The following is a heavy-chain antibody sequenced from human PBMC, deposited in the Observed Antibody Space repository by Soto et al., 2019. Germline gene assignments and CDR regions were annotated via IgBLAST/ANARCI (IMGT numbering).Heavy chain of an antibody. J-gene: IGHJ4*02. CDR3: ARGHSSSWYVCDY. V-gene: IGHV1-8*01. D-gene: IGHD6-13*01. CDR1: GYTFTSYD. Sequence: QVQLVQSGAEVKKPGASVKVSCKASGYTFTSYDINWVRQATGQGLEWMGWMNPNSGNTVYAQKFQGRVAMTRNTSISTAYLGLTSLRSEDPAVYYCARGHSSSWYVCDYWGQGTLVTVSS. CDR2: MNPNSGNT.